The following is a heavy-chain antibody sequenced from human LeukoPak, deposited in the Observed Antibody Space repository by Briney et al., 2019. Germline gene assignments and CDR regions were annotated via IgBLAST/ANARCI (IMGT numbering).Heavy chain of an antibody. Sequence: GGSLRLSCAASGFTFSSYGMHWVRQAPGKGLEWVAFIRYDGSNKYYADSAKGRFTISRDNSKNTLYLQMNSLRAEDTAVYYCAKSLAVAGSFDLDYWGQGTLVTVSS. V-gene: IGHV3-30*02. CDR1: GFTFSSYG. CDR2: IRYDGSNK. CDR3: AKSLAVAGSFDLDY. J-gene: IGHJ4*02. D-gene: IGHD6-19*01.